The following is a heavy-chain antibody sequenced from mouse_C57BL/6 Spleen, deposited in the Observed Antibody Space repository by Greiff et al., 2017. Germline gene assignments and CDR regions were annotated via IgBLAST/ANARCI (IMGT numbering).Heavy chain of an antibody. D-gene: IGHD2-5*01. CDR3: ARGTYYSNLYAMDY. CDR2: INPYNGDT. V-gene: IGHV1-37*01. J-gene: IGHJ4*01. CDR1: GYSFTGYF. Sequence: EVQLQQSGPELVKPGASVKISCKASGYSFTGYFMNWVKQSHGKSLEWIGRINPYNGDTFYNQKLKGKATLTVEKASSTAHMERLSLTSEDFAVYYCARGTYYSNLYAMDYWGQGTSVTVSS.